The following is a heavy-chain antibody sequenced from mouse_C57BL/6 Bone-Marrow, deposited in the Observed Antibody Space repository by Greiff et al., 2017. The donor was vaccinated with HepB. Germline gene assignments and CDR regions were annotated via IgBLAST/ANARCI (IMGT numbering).Heavy chain of an antibody. Sequence: EVQLQQSGPELVKPGASVKISCKASGYSFTGYYMNWVKQSPEKSLEWIGEINTSTGGTTYNQKFKAKATLTVDKSSSPAYMQLKSLTSKDSAVYYCARWSDYFNYWGHGTTLTVSS. J-gene: IGHJ2*01. V-gene: IGHV1-42*01. CDR2: INTSTGGT. CDR1: GYSFTGYY. CDR3: ARWSDYFNY.